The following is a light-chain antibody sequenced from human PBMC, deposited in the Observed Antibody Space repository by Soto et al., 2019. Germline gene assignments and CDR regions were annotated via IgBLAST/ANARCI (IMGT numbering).Light chain of an antibody. CDR1: QSVSTW. Sequence: DIQMTQSPATLSSSVGGRVTITCRASQSVSTWLAWYQQKPGKAPQVLISMASTLESGVPSRFSGSESGTEFTLTINSLQPDDFATYYCQQSYSTLWTFGQGTKVDIK. J-gene: IGKJ1*01. CDR3: QQSYSTLWT. CDR2: MAS. V-gene: IGKV1-5*03.